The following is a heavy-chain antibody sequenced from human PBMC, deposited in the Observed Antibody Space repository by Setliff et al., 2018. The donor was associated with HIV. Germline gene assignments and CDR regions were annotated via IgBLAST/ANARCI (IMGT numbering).Heavy chain of an antibody. V-gene: IGHV5-51*01. Sequence: GESLKISCRGSGYYFTTFWIAWVRQMPGKGLEWMGFICPGDSHTTYSPSFQGQVTISVDTSVSTAYLQWSSLKASDTAMYYCARHGGYNPLDYWGQGTLVTVSS. J-gene: IGHJ4*02. D-gene: IGHD5-12*01. CDR2: ICPGDSHT. CDR1: GYYFTTFW. CDR3: ARHGGYNPLDY.